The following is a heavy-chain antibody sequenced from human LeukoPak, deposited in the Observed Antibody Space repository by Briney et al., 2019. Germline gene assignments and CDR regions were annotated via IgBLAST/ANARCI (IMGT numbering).Heavy chain of an antibody. D-gene: IGHD6-6*01. CDR2: IYYSGST. Sequence: SETLSLTCTVSGDSISSSDYCWGWIRQPPGKGLEWIGSIYYSGSTYSNPSLKSPVTISVDTSKNQFSLKLSSVTAADTAVYYCARHYDSSSGFDFWGQGILVTVSS. CDR1: GDSISSSDYC. J-gene: IGHJ4*02. V-gene: IGHV4-39*01. CDR3: ARHYDSSSGFDF.